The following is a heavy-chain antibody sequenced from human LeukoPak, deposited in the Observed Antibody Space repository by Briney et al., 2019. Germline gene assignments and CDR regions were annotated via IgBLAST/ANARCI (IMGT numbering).Heavy chain of an antibody. Sequence: SQTLSLTCTVSGGSISSGSYYWSWIRQPAGKGLEWIGRIHTSGSTNYNPSLKSRVTISVDTSKHQFSLKLSSVTAADTAVYYCARTPYDFWSGYLLYYMDVWGKGTTVTVSS. J-gene: IGHJ6*03. D-gene: IGHD3-3*01. CDR2: IHTSGST. V-gene: IGHV4-61*02. CDR1: GGSISSGSYY. CDR3: ARTPYDFWSGYLLYYMDV.